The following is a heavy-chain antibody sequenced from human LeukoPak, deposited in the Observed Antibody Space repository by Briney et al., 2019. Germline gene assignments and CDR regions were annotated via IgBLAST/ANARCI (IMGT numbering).Heavy chain of an antibody. CDR3: ARGGSSGSYYGWFDP. V-gene: IGHV3-33*08. CDR2: IWYDGSNK. J-gene: IGHJ5*02. CDR1: GFTFKSFG. Sequence: PGGSLRLSCAASGFTFKSFGMHWVRQAPGKGLEWVAVIWYDGSNKYYADSVKGRFTISRDNSKNTLYLQMNSLRAEDTAVYYCARGGSSGSYYGWFDPWGQGTLVTVSS. D-gene: IGHD1-26*01.